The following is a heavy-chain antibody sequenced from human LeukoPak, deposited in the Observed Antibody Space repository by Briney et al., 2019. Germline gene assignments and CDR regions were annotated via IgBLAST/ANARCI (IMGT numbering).Heavy chain of an antibody. J-gene: IGHJ5*02. CDR1: GLTFSDYY. CDR3: ARTYPYAYDR. D-gene: IGHD3-16*01. Sequence: GGSLRLSCAASGLTFSDYYMSWIRQAPGKGLEWVSYISSSSSYTNYADSVKGRFTISRDNAKNSLYLQMNSLRAEDTAVYYCARTYPYAYDRWGKGTLVTVSS. CDR2: ISSSSSYT. V-gene: IGHV3-11*06.